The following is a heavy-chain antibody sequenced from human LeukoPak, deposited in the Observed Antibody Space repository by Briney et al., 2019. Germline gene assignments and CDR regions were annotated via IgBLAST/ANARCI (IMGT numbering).Heavy chain of an antibody. V-gene: IGHV1-2*02. D-gene: IGHD5-12*01. CDR3: ARVWIAQYWLMKQVHREDYWFDP. CDR2: INPNSGGT. Sequence: ASVKVSCKASGYTFTGYYIHWVRQAPGQGLEWMGWINPNSGGTNYAQKFQGRVTMTRDTSISTAYMDLSRLRSDDTAVYYCARVWIAQYWLMKQVHREDYWFDPWGQGTLVTVSS. J-gene: IGHJ5*02. CDR1: GYTFTGYY.